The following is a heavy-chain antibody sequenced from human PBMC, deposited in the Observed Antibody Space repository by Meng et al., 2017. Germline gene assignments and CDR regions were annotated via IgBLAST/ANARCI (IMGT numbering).Heavy chain of an antibody. Sequence: SETLSLTCTVSGYSISSGYYWGWIRQPPGKGLEWIGSIYHSGSTYNNPSLKSRIIISVDTSKNQFPLKLSSVTAADTAVYYWARELAAAGPIDHWGQGTLVTVSS. CDR1: GYSISSGYY. CDR2: IYHSGST. V-gene: IGHV4-38-2*02. J-gene: IGHJ4*02. CDR3: ARELAAAGPIDH. D-gene: IGHD6-13*01.